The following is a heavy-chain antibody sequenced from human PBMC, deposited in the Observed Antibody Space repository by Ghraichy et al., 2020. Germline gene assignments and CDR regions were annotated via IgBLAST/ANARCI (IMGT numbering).Heavy chain of an antibody. CDR1: GFTFSSYA. J-gene: IGHJ3*02. CDR3: AKDWWELLFGAKMGAFDI. CDR2: ISGSGGST. Sequence: GGSLRLSCAASGFTFSSYAMSWVRQAPGKGLEWVSAISGSGGSTYYADSVKGRFTISRDNSKNTLYLQMNSLRAEDTAVYYCAKDWWELLFGAKMGAFDIWGQGTMVTVSS. V-gene: IGHV3-23*01. D-gene: IGHD1-26*01.